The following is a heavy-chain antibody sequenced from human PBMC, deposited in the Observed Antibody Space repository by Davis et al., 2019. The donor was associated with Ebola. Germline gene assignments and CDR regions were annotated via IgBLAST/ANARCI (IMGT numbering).Heavy chain of an antibody. D-gene: IGHD2-15*01. V-gene: IGHV3-33*01. CDR1: GFTFSSYG. CDR3: TTDWDCSGGSCYDY. CDR2: IWYDGSNK. J-gene: IGHJ4*02. Sequence: PGGSLRLSCAASGFTFSSYGMHWVRQAPGKGLEWVAVIWYDGSNKYYADSVKGRFTISRDNSKNTLYLQMNSLRAEDTAVYYCTTDWDCSGGSCYDYWGQGTLVTVSS.